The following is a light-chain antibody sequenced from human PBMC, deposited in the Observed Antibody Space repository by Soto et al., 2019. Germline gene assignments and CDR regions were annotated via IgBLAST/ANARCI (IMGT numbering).Light chain of an antibody. J-gene: IGLJ2*01. V-gene: IGLV2-14*01. CDR2: DVS. CDR1: SSDVGGYNY. Sequence: QSALTQPASVSGSPGQSITISCTGTSSDVGGYNYVSWYQQHPGKAPKVMIYDVSNRPSGVSNRFSGSKSGNTASLTISGLQAEDEVDYYCSSYTSSSTPHVVFGGGTKLTVL. CDR3: SSYTSSSTPHVV.